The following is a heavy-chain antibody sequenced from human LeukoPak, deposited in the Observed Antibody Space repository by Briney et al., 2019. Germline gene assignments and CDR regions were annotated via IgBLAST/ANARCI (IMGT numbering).Heavy chain of an antibody. CDR1: GYTFTSYY. J-gene: IGHJ6*04. CDR3: ARDRRGNYDFWSLTMDV. Sequence: ASVKVSCKASGYTFTSYYMHWVRQAPGRGLEWMGIINPSGGSTSYAQKFQGRVTMTRDTSTSTVYMGLSSLRSEDTAVYYCARDRRGNYDFWSLTMDVWGKGTTVTVSS. D-gene: IGHD3-3*01. CDR2: INPSGGST. V-gene: IGHV1-46*01.